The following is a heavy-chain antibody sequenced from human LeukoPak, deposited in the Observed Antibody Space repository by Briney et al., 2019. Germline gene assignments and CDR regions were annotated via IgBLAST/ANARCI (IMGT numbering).Heavy chain of an antibody. D-gene: IGHD1-26*01. CDR3: ARDPRVWQLLVRTYYYYYMDV. J-gene: IGHJ6*03. CDR2: INWNGGSA. V-gene: IGHV3-20*04. Sequence: PGGSLRPSCAASGFTFDDYGMTWVRQAPGKGLEWVSSINWNGGSAGYADSVQGRFTISRDNAKNSLYLQMNSLRAEDTALYYCARDPRVWQLLVRTYYYYYMDVWGKGIAVTVSS. CDR1: GFTFDDYG.